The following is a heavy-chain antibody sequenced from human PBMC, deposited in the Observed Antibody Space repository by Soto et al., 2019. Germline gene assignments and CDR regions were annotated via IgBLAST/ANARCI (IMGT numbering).Heavy chain of an antibody. CDR2: INHSGST. V-gene: IGHV4-34*01. CDR1: GGSFSGYY. J-gene: IGHJ5*02. Sequence: QVQLQQWGAGLLKPSETLSLTCAVYGGSFSGYYWSWIRQPPGKGLEWIGEINHSGSTNYNPSLKSRVTISVDTSKNQCSLKLSSVTAADTAVYYCARGRSSWYKGWFDPWGQGTLVTVSS. CDR3: ARGRSSWYKGWFDP. D-gene: IGHD6-13*01.